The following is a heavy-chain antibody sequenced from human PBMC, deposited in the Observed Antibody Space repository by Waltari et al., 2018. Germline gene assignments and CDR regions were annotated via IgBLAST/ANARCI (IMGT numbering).Heavy chain of an antibody. Sequence: VQLVESGGGLVQPGGSLRLSCAASGFTFSSYGMHWVRQAPGKGVGWGAVVWYDGTNKYYADSVKGRFTISRDNSKNTLNLQMNSLRVEDTAVYYCAKGRSYDSSGYYYGDWGQGTLVTVSS. CDR3: AKGRSYDSSGYYYGD. D-gene: IGHD3-22*01. J-gene: IGHJ4*02. CDR1: GFTFSSYG. CDR2: VWYDGTNK. V-gene: IGHV3-33*06.